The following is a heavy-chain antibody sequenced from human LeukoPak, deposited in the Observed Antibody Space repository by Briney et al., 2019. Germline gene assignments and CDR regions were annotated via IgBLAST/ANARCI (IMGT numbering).Heavy chain of an antibody. D-gene: IGHD3-22*01. CDR2: IYYSAST. CDR1: GGYISSNSYH. V-gene: IGHV4-39*07. J-gene: IGHJ4*02. Sequence: ETLSLTCIVSGGYISSNSYHWGWIRQPPGKGLEWIGSIYYSASTYYNPSLKSRVTISVDKSKNQFSLKLSSVTAADTAVYYCARATEYYYDSSHYFDYWGQGTLVTVSS. CDR3: ARATEYYYDSSHYFDY.